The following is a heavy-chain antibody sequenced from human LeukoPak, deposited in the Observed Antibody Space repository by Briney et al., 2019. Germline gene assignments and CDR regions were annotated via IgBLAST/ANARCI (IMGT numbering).Heavy chain of an antibody. J-gene: IGHJ4*02. D-gene: IGHD2-15*01. CDR3: ARDLLDDYGDY. Sequence: GRSLRLSCTASGFTFGDYAMNWVRQAPGQGLEWMGWISAYNGNTNYAQKLQGRVTMTTDTSTSTAYMELRSLRSDDTAVYYCARDLLDDYGDYWGQGTLVTVSS. V-gene: IGHV1-18*01. CDR2: ISAYNGNT. CDR1: GFTFGDYA.